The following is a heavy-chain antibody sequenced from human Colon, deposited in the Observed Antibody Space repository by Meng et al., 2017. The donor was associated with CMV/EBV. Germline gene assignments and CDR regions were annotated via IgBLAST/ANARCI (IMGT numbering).Heavy chain of an antibody. J-gene: IGHJ4*02. V-gene: IGHV3-9*01. CDR1: GFTFDDYA. Sequence: GGSLRLSCAASGFTFDDYAMHWVRQAPGKGLEWVSGISWNSGSIGYVDSVKGRFTISRDNAKNSLYLQMNSLRAEDTALYYCASLYCSSTSCYGGGLGFDYWGQGTLVTVSS. CDR2: ISWNSGSI. CDR3: ASLYCSSTSCYGGGLGFDY. D-gene: IGHD2-2*01.